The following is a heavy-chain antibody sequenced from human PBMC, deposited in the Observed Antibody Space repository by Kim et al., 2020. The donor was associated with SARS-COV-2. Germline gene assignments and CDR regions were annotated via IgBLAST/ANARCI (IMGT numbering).Heavy chain of an antibody. V-gene: IGHV1-18*01. CDR2: T. CDR3: ARVWLRSKFDP. J-gene: IGHJ5*02. D-gene: IGHD5-12*01. Sequence: TNNVKKLQGRVTMTTDTSTSTAYMELRSLRSDDTAVYYCARVWLRSKFDPWGQGTLVTVSS.